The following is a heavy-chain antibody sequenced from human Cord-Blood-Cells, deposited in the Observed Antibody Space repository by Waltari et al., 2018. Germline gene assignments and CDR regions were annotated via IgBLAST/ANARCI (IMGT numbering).Heavy chain of an antibody. D-gene: IGHD6-19*01. CDR2: IYYSGST. V-gene: IGHV4-39*01. CDR3: ARHCVIGAAGIGTNWFDP. Sequence: QLQLQESGPGLVKPSETLSLTCTVSGGSISSSSYYWGWIRQPPGKGLEWIGSIYYSGSTYYNPSLKSRVTISVDTSKNQFSLKLSSVTAADTAVYYCARHCVIGAAGIGTNWFDPWGQGTLVTVSS. J-gene: IGHJ5*02. CDR1: GGSISSSSYY.